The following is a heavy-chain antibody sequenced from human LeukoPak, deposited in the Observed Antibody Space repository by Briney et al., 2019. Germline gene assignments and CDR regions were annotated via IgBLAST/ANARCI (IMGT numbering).Heavy chain of an antibody. J-gene: IGHJ4*02. CDR1: GFSFSTYG. CDR3: AKDRETYEYTFDY. V-gene: IGHV3-33*06. Sequence: PGKSLRLSCAASGFSFSTYGIHWVRQAPGKGLEWVAVMWYDGSKDYYADSVKGRFTISRDTSKNTLCLQMNNLRAEDTAVYYCAKDRETYEYTFDYWGQGTLVTVSS. D-gene: IGHD6-6*01. CDR2: MWYDGSKD.